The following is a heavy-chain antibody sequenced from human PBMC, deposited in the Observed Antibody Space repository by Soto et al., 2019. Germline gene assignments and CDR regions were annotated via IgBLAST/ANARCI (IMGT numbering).Heavy chain of an antibody. D-gene: IGHD6-13*01. Sequence: GGSLRLSCAASGFTFSSYGMHWVRQAPGKGLEWVAVIWYDGSNKYYADSVKGRFTISRDNSKNTLYLQMNSLRAEDTAVYYCARDPAAAAADQLLDYWGQGTLVTVSS. CDR1: GFTFSSYG. V-gene: IGHV3-33*01. J-gene: IGHJ4*02. CDR3: ARDPAAAAADQLLDY. CDR2: IWYDGSNK.